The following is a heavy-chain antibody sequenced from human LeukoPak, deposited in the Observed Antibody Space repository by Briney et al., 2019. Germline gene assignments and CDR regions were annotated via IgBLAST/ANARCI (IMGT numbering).Heavy chain of an antibody. V-gene: IGHV4-59*01. Sequence: PSETLSLTCTVSGGSISSYYWSWIRQPPGQGLEWIGYIYCSGSTNYNPSLKSRVTISVDTSKNQFSLKLNSVTAADTAVYYCAGGGDSGGYYYPMFDYWGQGTLVTVSS. CDR2: IYCSGST. CDR3: AGGGDSGGYYYPMFDY. CDR1: GGSISSYY. D-gene: IGHD3-22*01. J-gene: IGHJ4*02.